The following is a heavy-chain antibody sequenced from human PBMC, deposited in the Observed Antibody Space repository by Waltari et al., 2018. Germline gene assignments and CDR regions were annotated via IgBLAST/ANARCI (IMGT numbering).Heavy chain of an antibody. D-gene: IGHD2-21*02. CDR1: GYTFTSYA. Sequence: QVQLVQSGAEVKKPGASVKVSCKASGYTFTSYAMHWVRQAPGQRLEWMGWINAGNGNTRYAQKFQGRVTITRDTSASTAYMELSSLRSEDTAVYYCARGNGGDYLVTPFDYWGQGTLVTVSS. J-gene: IGHJ4*02. CDR3: ARGNGGDYLVTPFDY. V-gene: IGHV1-3*01. CDR2: INAGNGNT.